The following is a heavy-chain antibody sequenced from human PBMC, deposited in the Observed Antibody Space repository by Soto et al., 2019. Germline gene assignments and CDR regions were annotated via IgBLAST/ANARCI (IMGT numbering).Heavy chain of an antibody. CDR3: ARATIFGGVKGWCRFDP. Sequence: PSETLSLTCTVSGGSISSYYWSWVRQPPGKGLEWIGYIYYSGSTNYNPSLKSRVTISVDTSKNQFSLKLSSVTAADTAVYYCARATIFGGVKGWCRFDPWGKGTRVTAYS. CDR1: GGSISSYY. D-gene: IGHD3-3*01. V-gene: IGHV4-59*08. J-gene: IGHJ5*02. CDR2: IYYSGST.